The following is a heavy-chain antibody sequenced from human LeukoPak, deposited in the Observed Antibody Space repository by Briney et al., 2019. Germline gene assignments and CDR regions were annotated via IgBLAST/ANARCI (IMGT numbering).Heavy chain of an antibody. J-gene: IGHJ4*02. D-gene: IGHD1-26*01. CDR2: INPSGGST. Sequence: ASVKVSCKASGYTFTSYYIHWVRQAPGQGLEWMGIINPSGGSTSYAQKFQGRVTMTRDTSTSTVYMELSSLRSEDTAVYYCAREHPSGRYEIWGQGTLVTVSS. CDR3: AREHPSGRYEI. CDR1: GYTFTSYY. V-gene: IGHV1-46*01.